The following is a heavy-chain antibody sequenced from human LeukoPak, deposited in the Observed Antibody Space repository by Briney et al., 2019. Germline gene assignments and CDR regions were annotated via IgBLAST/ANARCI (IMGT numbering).Heavy chain of an antibody. D-gene: IGHD2-21*02. J-gene: IGHJ4*02. Sequence: GGSLRLSCTVSGFTLGDYAMSWFRQAPGKGLEWVGFIRSKTYGGTTEYAASVKGRFTISRDDSKSIAYLQMNSLKTEDTAVYYCTRGGGVVVTGRWGQGTLVTVSS. V-gene: IGHV3-49*03. CDR2: IRSKTYGGTT. CDR1: GFTLGDYA. CDR3: TRGGGVVVTGR.